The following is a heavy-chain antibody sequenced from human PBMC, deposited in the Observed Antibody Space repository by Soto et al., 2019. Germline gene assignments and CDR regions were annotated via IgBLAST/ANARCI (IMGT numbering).Heavy chain of an antibody. Sequence: SVKVSFQASGGTFSSYAISWVRQAPGQGLEWMGGIIPIFGTANYAQKFQGRVTITADESTSTAYMELSSLRSEDTAVYYCARERDDSSGYYYAKPYNWFDPWGQGTLVTVSS. J-gene: IGHJ5*02. V-gene: IGHV1-69*13. CDR2: IIPIFGTA. D-gene: IGHD3-22*01. CDR1: GGTFSSYA. CDR3: ARERDDSSGYYYAKPYNWFDP.